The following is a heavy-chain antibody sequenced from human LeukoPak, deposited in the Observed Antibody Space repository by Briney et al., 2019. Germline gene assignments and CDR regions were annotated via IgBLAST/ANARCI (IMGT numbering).Heavy chain of an antibody. CDR3: ESQIGVPKYCSGGSCYPYFDY. V-gene: IGHV5-51*01. CDR2: IYPGDSDT. CDR1: GYSFTSYW. D-gene: IGHD2-15*01. J-gene: IGHJ4*02. Sequence: TGESLKISCKGSGYSFTSYWIGWVRQMPGKGLEWMGIIYPGDSDTRYSPSFQGQVTISADKSISTAYLQWSSLKASDDDTYFYESQIGVPKYCSGGSCYPYFDYWGQGTLVTVSS.